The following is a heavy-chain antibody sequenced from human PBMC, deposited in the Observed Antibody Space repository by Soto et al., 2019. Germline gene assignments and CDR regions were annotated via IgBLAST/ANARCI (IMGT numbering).Heavy chain of an antibody. D-gene: IGHD3-10*01. J-gene: IGHJ6*03. V-gene: IGHV3-74*01. CDR1: GFSFSSYW. CDR2: INSEGSST. CDR3: ARGGSYGSGSYYKPQLNYYMDV. Sequence: EVQLVESGGGLVQPGGSLRLSCAASGFSFSSYWMHWVRQAPGKGLGWVSHINSEGSSTTYADSVKGRITISRDNAKNTLYLQMNSLRAEDTAVYYCARGGSYGSGSYYKPQLNYYMDVWGKGTTVTVSS.